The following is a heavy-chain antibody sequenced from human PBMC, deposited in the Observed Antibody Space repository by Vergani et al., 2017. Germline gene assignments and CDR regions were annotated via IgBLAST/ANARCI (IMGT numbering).Heavy chain of an antibody. D-gene: IGHD2-2*02. CDR2: IYYSGST. CDR1: GGSISSYY. Sequence: QVQLQESGPGLVKPSETLSPTCTVSGGSISSYYWSWIRQPPGKGLEWIGYIYYSGSTNYNPSLKSRVTISVATSKNQFSLKLSSVTAADTAVYYCARGGGDCSSTSCYSGNYYYGMDVWGQGTTVTVSS. CDR3: ARGGGDCSSTSCYSGNYYYGMDV. J-gene: IGHJ6*02. V-gene: IGHV4-59*01.